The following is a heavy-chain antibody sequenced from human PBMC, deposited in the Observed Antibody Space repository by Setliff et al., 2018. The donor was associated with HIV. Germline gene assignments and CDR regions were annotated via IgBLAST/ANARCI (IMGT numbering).Heavy chain of an antibody. Sequence: KPSETLSLTCTVSGGSISSGTYYWSWIRQPAGKGLEWIGHISTSGNTNYNPSLKSRVIISVDTSKNQFSLKLNSVTAADTAVYYCSRGGGYSSSPSLWGQGTLVTVSS. D-gene: IGHD6-13*01. J-gene: IGHJ4*02. CDR3: SRGGGYSSSPSL. V-gene: IGHV4-61*09. CDR1: GGSISSGTYY. CDR2: ISTSGNT.